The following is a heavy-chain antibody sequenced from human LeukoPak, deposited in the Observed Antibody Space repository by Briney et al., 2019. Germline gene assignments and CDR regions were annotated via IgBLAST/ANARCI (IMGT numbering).Heavy chain of an antibody. V-gene: IGHV1-18*01. CDR2: ISAYNGNT. CDR1: GYTFTSYG. Sequence: ASVKVSCKASGYTFTSYGISWVRQAPGQGLEWMGWISAYNGNTNYAQKLQGRVTMTRDTSISTAYMELSRLRSDDTAVYYCARGWSGYPFDYWGQGTLVTVSS. D-gene: IGHD3-3*01. J-gene: IGHJ4*02. CDR3: ARGWSGYPFDY.